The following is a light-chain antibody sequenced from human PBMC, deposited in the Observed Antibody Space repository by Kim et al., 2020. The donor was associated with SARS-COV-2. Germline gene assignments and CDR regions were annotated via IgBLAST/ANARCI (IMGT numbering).Light chain of an antibody. CDR3: QAWDSGTVV. J-gene: IGLJ2*01. CDR2: EDN. Sequence: VSPGQTASITCSGDKLGDKYACWYQQRPGQSPVIVISEDNRRPSGVPERFSGANSGNTATLTISGTQAMDEADYYCQAWDSGTVVFGGGTKLTVL. CDR1: KLGDKY. V-gene: IGLV3-1*01.